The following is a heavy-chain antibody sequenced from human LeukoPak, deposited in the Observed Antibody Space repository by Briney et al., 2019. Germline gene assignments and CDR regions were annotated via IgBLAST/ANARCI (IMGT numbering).Heavy chain of an antibody. Sequence: SETLSLTCTVSGGSISSYYWSWIRQPPGKGLEWIGYIYYSGSTNYNPSLKSRVTISVDTSKNQFSLKLSSVTAADTAVYYCARGVPLSKVITFGGVDYWGQGTLVTVSS. J-gene: IGHJ4*02. CDR3: ARGVPLSKVITFGGVDY. CDR2: IYYSGST. V-gene: IGHV4-59*01. D-gene: IGHD3-16*01. CDR1: GGSISSYY.